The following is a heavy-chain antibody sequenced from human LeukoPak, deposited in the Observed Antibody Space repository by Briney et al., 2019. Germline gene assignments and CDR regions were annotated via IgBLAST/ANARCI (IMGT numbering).Heavy chain of an antibody. Sequence: SETLSLTCAVYGGSFSGYYWSWIRQPPGKGLEWIGEINHSGSTNYNPSLKSRVTISVDTSKNQFSLKLSSVTAADTAVYYCARARTAMVIFLDYWGQGTLVTVSS. J-gene: IGHJ4*02. V-gene: IGHV4-34*01. CDR1: GGSFSGYY. D-gene: IGHD5-18*01. CDR2: INHSGST. CDR3: ARARTAMVIFLDY.